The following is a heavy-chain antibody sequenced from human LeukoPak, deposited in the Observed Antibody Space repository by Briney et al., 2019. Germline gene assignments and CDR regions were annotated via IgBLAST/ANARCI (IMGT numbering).Heavy chain of an antibody. CDR2: INSDGTSL. D-gene: IGHD3-10*02. Sequence: PGGSLRLSCAASGFTLNTYWMNWVRQAPGRGLVWVSRINSDGTSLTYADSVRGRFTVSRDNAKNTLYLQMNNLRVEDTAVYYCTRDLRMDYYYVDYYYYGMDVWGQGTTVTVSS. V-gene: IGHV3-74*03. CDR1: GFTLNTYW. CDR3: TRDLRMDYYYVDYYYYGMDV. J-gene: IGHJ6*02.